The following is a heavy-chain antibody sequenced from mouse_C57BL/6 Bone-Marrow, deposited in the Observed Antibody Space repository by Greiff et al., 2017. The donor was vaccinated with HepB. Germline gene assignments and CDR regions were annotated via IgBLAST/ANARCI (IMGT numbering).Heavy chain of an antibody. CDR3: ARRGDGSSYFDY. Sequence: QVHVKQPGAELVRPGSSVKLSCKASGYTFTSYWMHWVKQRPIQGLEWIGNIDPSDSETHYNQKFKDKATLTVDKSSSTAYMQLSSLTSEDSAVYYCARRGDGSSYFDYWGQGTTLTVSS. V-gene: IGHV1-52*01. CDR1: GYTFTSYW. CDR2: IDPSDSET. D-gene: IGHD1-1*01. J-gene: IGHJ2*01.